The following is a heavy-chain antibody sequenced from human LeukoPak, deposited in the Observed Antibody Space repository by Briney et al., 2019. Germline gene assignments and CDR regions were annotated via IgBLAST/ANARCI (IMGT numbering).Heavy chain of an antibody. CDR2: IYYSGGT. D-gene: IGHD2-15*01. V-gene: IGHV4-59*01. CDR3: VRDRGYHCTGGTCYSKIWFDP. CDR1: GDPISSYY. Sequence: SETLSLTCTVSGDPISSYYWSWIRQPPGKGLEWIGFIYYSGGTTYNPSLKSRVSISIDTSKNQFSLRLSSVTAADTAVYYCVRDRGYHCTGGTCYSKIWFDPWGQGILVTVSS. J-gene: IGHJ5*02.